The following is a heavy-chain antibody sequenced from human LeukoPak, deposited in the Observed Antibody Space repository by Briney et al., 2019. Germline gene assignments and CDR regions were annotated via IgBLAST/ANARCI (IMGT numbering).Heavy chain of an antibody. CDR2: ISSSSSNI. CDR1: RFDFSPYS. Sequence: GGSLRLSCAASRFDFSPYSIDWVRQAPGKGLEWVSYISSSSSNIYHADSVKGRFTISRDNAKNSLHLQMNSLRAEDTAVYYCARVGRSGCTVDYWGQGTLVTVSS. J-gene: IGHJ4*02. CDR3: ARVGRSGCTVDY. D-gene: IGHD6-19*01. V-gene: IGHV3-48*04.